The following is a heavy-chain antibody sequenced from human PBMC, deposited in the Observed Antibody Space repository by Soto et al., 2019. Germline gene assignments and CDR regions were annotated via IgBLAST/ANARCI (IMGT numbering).Heavy chain of an antibody. CDR3: ARDHDSSGWILDY. Sequence: SVKVSCKASGYTFTGYYMHWVRQAPGQGLEWMGGIIPIFGTANYAQKFQGRVTITADESTSTAYMELSSLRSEDTAVYYCARDHDSSGWILDYWGQGTLVTVSS. J-gene: IGHJ4*02. CDR1: GYTFTGYY. D-gene: IGHD6-19*01. CDR2: IIPIFGTA. V-gene: IGHV1-69*13.